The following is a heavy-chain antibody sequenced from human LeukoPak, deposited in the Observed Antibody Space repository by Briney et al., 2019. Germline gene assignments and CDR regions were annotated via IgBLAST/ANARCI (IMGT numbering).Heavy chain of an antibody. Sequence: SETLSLTCTVSDGSISTYYWSWIRQPAGKGLEWIGRSSAGGSTYYNPSLRSRVTMSVDASTNHFSLILTSVTAADTAVYYCARDFGVNGNDYSVVDSWGQGTLVTVSS. CDR2: SSAGGST. D-gene: IGHD4-11*01. CDR3: ARDFGVNGNDYSVVDS. V-gene: IGHV4-4*07. CDR1: DGSISTYY. J-gene: IGHJ4*02.